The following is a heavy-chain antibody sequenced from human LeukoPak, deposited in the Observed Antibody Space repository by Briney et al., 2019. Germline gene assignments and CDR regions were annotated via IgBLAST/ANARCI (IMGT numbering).Heavy chain of an antibody. CDR2: ISSSGSTI. D-gene: IGHD5-12*01. J-gene: IGHJ4*02. Sequence: GGSLRLSCAASGFTFSDYYMRWIRQAPGKGLEWVSYISSSGSTIYYADSVKGRFTISRDNSKNTLYLQMNSLRAEDTAVYYCAKAPVGYGHLFDYWGQGTLVTVSS. CDR1: GFTFSDYY. CDR3: AKAPVGYGHLFDY. V-gene: IGHV3-11*01.